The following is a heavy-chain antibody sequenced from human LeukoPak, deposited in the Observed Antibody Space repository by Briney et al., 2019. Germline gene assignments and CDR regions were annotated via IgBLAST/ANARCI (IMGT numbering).Heavy chain of an antibody. D-gene: IGHD2-21*01. V-gene: IGHV3-74*01. CDR3: AKSCCGGGSSYTSIDS. Sequence: PGGSLRLSCAASGFTFSSHWMHWVRQAPGKGLVWVSRIKDDGSHTNYADSVKGRFTISRDNAKNTLSLQMNNLRAEDTAVYYCAKSCCGGGSSYTSIDSWGQGTLVTVSS. CDR1: GFTFSSHW. CDR2: IKDDGSHT. J-gene: IGHJ4*02.